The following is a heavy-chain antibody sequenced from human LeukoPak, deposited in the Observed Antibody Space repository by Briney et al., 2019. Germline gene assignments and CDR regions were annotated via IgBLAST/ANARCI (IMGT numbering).Heavy chain of an antibody. Sequence: GGFLRLSCAASGFTFDDYGMSWVRQAPGKGLEWVSGINWNGGSTGYADSVKGRFTISRDNAKNSLYLQMNSLRAEDTALYYCARATGYNWNYVPFDYWGQGTLVTVSS. CDR2: INWNGGST. J-gene: IGHJ4*02. CDR1: GFTFDDYG. D-gene: IGHD1-7*01. CDR3: ARATGYNWNYVPFDY. V-gene: IGHV3-20*04.